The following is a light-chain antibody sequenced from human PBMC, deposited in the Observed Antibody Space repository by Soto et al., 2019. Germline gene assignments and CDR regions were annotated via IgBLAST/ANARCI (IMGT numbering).Light chain of an antibody. CDR1: NSDIGNYKY. CDR3: SSYTTIKTVV. V-gene: IGLV2-11*01. Sequence: QSALTQPRSVSGSPGQSVTISCTGTNSDIGNYKYVSWFQHHPGKAPKLIIFEVSNRPSGISDRFSGFKSANTAYLTISGVQPEDEADYHCSSYTTIKTVVFGGGTQLTVL. CDR2: EVS. J-gene: IGLJ7*01.